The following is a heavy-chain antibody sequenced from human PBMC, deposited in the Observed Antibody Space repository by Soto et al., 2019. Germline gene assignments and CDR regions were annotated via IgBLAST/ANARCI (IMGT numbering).Heavy chain of an antibody. CDR3: ARHRARNWFDP. D-gene: IGHD6-6*01. Sequence: QLQLQESGPGLVKPSETLSLTCIVSGGSISSSSYYWGWIRQPPGKGLEWIGSIYYSGSTYYNPSLKSRVTISVDTSKNQFSLKLSSVTAAGTAVFYCARHRARNWFDPWGQGTLVTVSS. V-gene: IGHV4-39*01. CDR1: GGSISSSSYY. CDR2: IYYSGST. J-gene: IGHJ5*02.